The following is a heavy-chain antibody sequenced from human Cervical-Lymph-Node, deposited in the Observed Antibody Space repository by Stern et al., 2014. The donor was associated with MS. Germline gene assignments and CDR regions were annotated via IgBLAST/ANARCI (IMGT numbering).Heavy chain of an antibody. V-gene: IGHV1-69*01. CDR3: ASGYSSRRVQGLNDY. CDR2: IIPIFGTA. J-gene: IGHJ4*02. Sequence: VQLVESGAEVKKPGSSVKVSCKASGGTFSSYAISWVRQAPGQGLEWMGGIIPIFGTANYGQKFQGRVTITADESTSTAYMELSSLRSEDTAVYYCASGYSSRRVQGLNDYWGQGTLVTVSS. D-gene: IGHD6-19*01. CDR1: GGTFSSYA.